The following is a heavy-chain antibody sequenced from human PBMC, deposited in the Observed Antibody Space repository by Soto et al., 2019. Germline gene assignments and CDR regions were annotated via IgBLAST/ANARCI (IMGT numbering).Heavy chain of an antibody. CDR2: INHSGST. J-gene: IGHJ5*02. Sequence: QVQLQQWGAGLLKPSETLSLTCAVYGGSFSGYYWSWIRQPPGKGLEWIGEINHSGSTNYNPPLTRRVTISVDTSKNQFSLKLSSVTAADTAVYYCATRPGVGEFPRNWFDPWGQGTLVTVSS. CDR3: ATRPGVGEFPRNWFDP. D-gene: IGHD3-10*01. CDR1: GGSFSGYY. V-gene: IGHV4-34*01.